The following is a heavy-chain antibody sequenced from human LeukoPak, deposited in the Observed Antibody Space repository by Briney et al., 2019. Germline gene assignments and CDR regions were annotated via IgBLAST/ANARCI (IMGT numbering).Heavy chain of an antibody. J-gene: IGHJ4*02. CDR1: GFTFSSYA. V-gene: IGHV3-72*01. D-gene: IGHD2-21*01. CDR2: IKHKAHSYTT. CDR3: AQFAKGG. Sequence: GGSLRLSCAASGFTFSSYAMSWVRQAPGKGLEWVGRIKHKAHSYTTEYAASVKGRFTISRDDSKSSLYLQMDSLKIEDTAVYYCAQFAKGGWGQGTLVTVSS.